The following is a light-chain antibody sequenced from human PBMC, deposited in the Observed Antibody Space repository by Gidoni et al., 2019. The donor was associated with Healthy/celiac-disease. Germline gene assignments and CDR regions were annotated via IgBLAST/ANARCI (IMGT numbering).Light chain of an antibody. J-gene: IGKJ4*01. CDR2: AAS. CDR1: QSLSSY. V-gene: IGKV1-39*01. Sequence: DIQMTQSPSSLSASVGDRVTITCRASQSLSSYLNWYQQKPWKAPKLLVDAASSLKSGVPSRFSGSGSGTDFTLTISSLQPEDFANYYCQQSYSTPTFGGGTKVEIK. CDR3: QQSYSTPT.